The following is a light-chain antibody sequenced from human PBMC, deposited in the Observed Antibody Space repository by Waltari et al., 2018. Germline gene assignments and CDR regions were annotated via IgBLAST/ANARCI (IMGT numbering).Light chain of an antibody. V-gene: IGKV3-20*01. Sequence: EIVLTQSPGPLSLSPGERATLSCRASQSVNSRYLAWYQQKPGQAPRLLISGASSRATGIPDRFSGSGSGTDFTLTISRLEPEDFAVYYCQQYDTSPPGYTFGQGTKLEIK. CDR3: QQYDTSPPGYT. J-gene: IGKJ2*01. CDR2: GAS. CDR1: QSVNSRY.